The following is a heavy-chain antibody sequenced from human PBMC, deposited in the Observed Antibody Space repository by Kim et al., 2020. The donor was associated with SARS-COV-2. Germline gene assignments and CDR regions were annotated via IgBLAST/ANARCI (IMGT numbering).Heavy chain of an antibody. CDR3: ARDRRIAVAGTSLDY. D-gene: IGHD6-19*01. V-gene: IGHV6-1*01. J-gene: IGHJ4*02. Sequence: VYVKSRITITPAKSKNHFYLQLNSVTPEDTAVYYCARDRRIAVAGTSLDYWGQGTLVTVSS.